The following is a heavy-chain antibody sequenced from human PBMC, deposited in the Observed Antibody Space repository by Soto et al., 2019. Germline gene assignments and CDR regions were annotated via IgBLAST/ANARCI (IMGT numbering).Heavy chain of an antibody. Sequence: PSETLSLTCTLSGASITYGGYSWSWIRQPPGKDLEWLGYISHLESTFYNPSFQSRLTLSIDRSKNQFSLKLASMTAADTAVYYCASGGGYDPFDYWGQGTLVTVSS. J-gene: IGHJ4*02. CDR2: ISHLEST. D-gene: IGHD5-12*01. CDR1: GASITYGGYS. V-gene: IGHV4-30-2*01. CDR3: ASGGGYDPFDY.